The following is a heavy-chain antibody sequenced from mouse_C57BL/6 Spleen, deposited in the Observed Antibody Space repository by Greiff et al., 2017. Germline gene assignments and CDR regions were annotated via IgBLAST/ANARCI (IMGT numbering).Heavy chain of an antibody. CDR2: IHPNSGST. CDR3: AKLKGEGYFDY. Sequence: QVQLQQPGAELVKPGASVKLSCKASGYTFTSYWMHWVKQRPGQGLEWIGMIHPNSGSTNYNEKFKSKATLTVDKSSSTAYMQLSSLTSEDSAVYYCAKLKGEGYFDYWGQGTTLTVSS. J-gene: IGHJ2*01. V-gene: IGHV1-64*01. CDR1: GYTFTSYW.